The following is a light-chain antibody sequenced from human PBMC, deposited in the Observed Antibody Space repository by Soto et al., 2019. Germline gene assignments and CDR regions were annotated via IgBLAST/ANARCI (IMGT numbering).Light chain of an antibody. CDR1: QSVSTW. Sequence: IQMTQSPSTLSASVGDRVSITCRASQSVSTWFAWYQQKPGKAPQLLIFKASTLDSGVPSRFSGGGSGTEFTLTSTSLQADNCASYCCKQYNVHSAWTFGEGTKVEIK. J-gene: IGKJ1*01. V-gene: IGKV1-5*03. CDR3: KQYNVHSAWT. CDR2: KAS.